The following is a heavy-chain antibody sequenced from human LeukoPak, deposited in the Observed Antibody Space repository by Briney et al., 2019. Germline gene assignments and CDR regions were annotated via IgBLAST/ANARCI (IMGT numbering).Heavy chain of an antibody. D-gene: IGHD2-21*02. V-gene: IGHV3-30*18. CDR1: GFTFSSYG. CDR3: AKGVLAYCGGDCFPPIDY. Sequence: HPGRSLRLSCAASGFTFSSYGMHWVRQAPGKGLEWVAVISYDGSNKYYADSVKGRFTISRDNSKNTLYLQMNSLRAEDTAVYYCAKGVLAYCGGDCFPPIDYWGQGTLVTASS. CDR2: ISYDGSNK. J-gene: IGHJ4*02.